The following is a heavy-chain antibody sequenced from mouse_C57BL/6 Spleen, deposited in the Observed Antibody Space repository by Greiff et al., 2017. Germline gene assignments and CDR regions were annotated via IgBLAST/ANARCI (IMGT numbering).Heavy chain of an antibody. CDR2: INPNDGNT. D-gene: IGHD2-12*01. Sequence: EVQLQESGPELVKPGASVKISCKASGYSFTDYNMNWVKQSHGKSLEWIGVINPNDGNTSYNQKFKGKATLTVDQSSSTAYMQLNSLTSEDSAVYYCASNYNFDGACYAYWGQVTLVTVSA. V-gene: IGHV1-39*01. CDR1: GYSFTDYN. CDR3: ASNYNFDGACYAY. J-gene: IGHJ3*01.